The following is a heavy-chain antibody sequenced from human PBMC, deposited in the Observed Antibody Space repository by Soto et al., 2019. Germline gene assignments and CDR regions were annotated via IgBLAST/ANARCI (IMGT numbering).Heavy chain of an antibody. V-gene: IGHV3-48*02. CDR2: ISGRGTTT. CDR1: GFSFSSYS. D-gene: IGHD2-2*01. J-gene: IGHJ6*02. Sequence: GGSLRLSCEASGFSFSSYSMNWVRQAPGKGLEWVSFISGRGTTTFYADSVKARFTVSRDNAKNSLYLEVNSLRDEDTAVYYCARLGYCSSATCKYYFYYYGMHVWGPGTTVTVSS. CDR3: ARLGYCSSATCKYYFYYYGMHV.